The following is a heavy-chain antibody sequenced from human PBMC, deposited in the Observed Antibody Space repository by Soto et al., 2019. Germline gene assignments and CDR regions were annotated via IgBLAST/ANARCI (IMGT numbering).Heavy chain of an antibody. CDR3: AKGSRLSGYSYGYMTDY. CDR2: ISYDGSNK. J-gene: IGHJ4*02. D-gene: IGHD5-18*01. CDR1: GFTFSSYS. V-gene: IGHV3-30*18. Sequence: QVQLVESGGGVVQPGRSLRLSCAASGFTFSSYSMHWVRQAPGKGLEWVAVISYDGSNKYYADSVKGRFTISRDNSKNTLYLQMNSLSAEDTAAYYCAKGSRLSGYSYGYMTDYWGQGTLVTVSS.